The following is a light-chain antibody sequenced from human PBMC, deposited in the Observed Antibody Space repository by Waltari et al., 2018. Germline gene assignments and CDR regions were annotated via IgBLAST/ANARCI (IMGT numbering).Light chain of an antibody. Sequence: DIQMTQSPSTLSASVGERVTITCRASQSISSWLAWYQQKPGKAPKLLIYKASTLESGVPSRFSGSGSGTEFTLTISSLQPDDFATYYCQQYHSYSLTFGGGTKVEIK. V-gene: IGKV1-5*03. CDR1: QSISSW. CDR3: QQYHSYSLT. CDR2: KAS. J-gene: IGKJ4*01.